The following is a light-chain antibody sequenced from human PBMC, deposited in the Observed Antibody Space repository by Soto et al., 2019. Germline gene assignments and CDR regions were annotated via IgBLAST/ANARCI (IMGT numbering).Light chain of an antibody. V-gene: IGLV2-14*01. Sequence: QSVLTQPASVSGSPGQSITISCTGSSGDIGDYKYVSWYKQHPGKAPKLMIYDVSNRPSGVSNRFSASKSGNTASLTISGLQAEDEADYYCSSYTSTNVVIFGGGTKLTVL. J-gene: IGLJ2*01. CDR1: SGDIGDYKY. CDR3: SSYTSTNVVI. CDR2: DVS.